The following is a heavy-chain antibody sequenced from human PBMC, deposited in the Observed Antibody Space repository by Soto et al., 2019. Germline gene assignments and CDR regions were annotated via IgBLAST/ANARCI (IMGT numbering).Heavy chain of an antibody. V-gene: IGHV6-1*01. CDR2: TYYRSKWYN. Sequence: PSQTLSLTCAISGDSVSSNSAAWNWIRQSPSRGLEWLRRTYYRSKWYNDYAVSVKSRITINPDTSKNQFSLQLNSVTPEDTAVYYCARAYYDFWSGLYGMDVWGQGTTVTVSS. CDR1: GDSVSSNSAA. CDR3: ARAYYDFWSGLYGMDV. D-gene: IGHD3-3*01. J-gene: IGHJ6*02.